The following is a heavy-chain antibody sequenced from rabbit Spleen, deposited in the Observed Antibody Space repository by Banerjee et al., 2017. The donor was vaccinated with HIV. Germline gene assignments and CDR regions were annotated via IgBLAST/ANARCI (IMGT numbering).Heavy chain of an antibody. V-gene: IGHV1S45*01. J-gene: IGHJ6*01. CDR2: IYAGSPDNS. CDR3: ARDTSSSFSSYGMDL. Sequence: QEQLVESGGGLVKPEGSLKLSCTASGFSFNSGYDMCWVRQAPGKGLEWIACIYAGSPDNSYSATWAKGRSTISKTSSTTVTLQMTSLTAADTATYFCARDTSSSFSSYGMDLWGQGTLVTVS. D-gene: IGHD1-1*01. CDR1: GFSFNSGYD.